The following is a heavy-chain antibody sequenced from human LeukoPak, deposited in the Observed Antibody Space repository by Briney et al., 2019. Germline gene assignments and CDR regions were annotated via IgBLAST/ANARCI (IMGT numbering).Heavy chain of an antibody. D-gene: IGHD3-10*01. J-gene: IGHJ5*02. CDR1: GDSISPYF. CDR3: ARDDYRGVTNFDP. CDR2: ISYSGIT. Sequence: SETLSLTCTVSGDSISPYFWSWIPQPPWKGLECMWYISYSGITNYNPSLKSRVTISVDTSKNQFSLQLSSVTAADTAVYYCARDDYRGVTNFDPWGQGTLVTVSS. V-gene: IGHV4-59*01.